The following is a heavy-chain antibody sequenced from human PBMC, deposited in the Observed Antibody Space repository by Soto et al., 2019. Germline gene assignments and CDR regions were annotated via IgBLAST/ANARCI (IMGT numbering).Heavy chain of an antibody. Sequence: GGSLRLSCAASGFTFSSYGMHWVRQAPGKGLEWVAVIWYDGSNKYYADSVKGRFTISRDNSKNTLYLQMNSLRAEDTAVYYCARESGTGSSFDYWGQGTLVTVSS. CDR2: IWYDGSNK. V-gene: IGHV3-33*01. D-gene: IGHD3-10*01. CDR1: GFTFSSYG. J-gene: IGHJ4*02. CDR3: ARESGTGSSFDY.